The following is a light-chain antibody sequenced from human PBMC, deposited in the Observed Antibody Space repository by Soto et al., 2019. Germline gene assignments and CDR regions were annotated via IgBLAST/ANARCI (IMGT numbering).Light chain of an antibody. J-gene: IGKJ4*01. V-gene: IGKV3-11*01. CDR1: QSISSY. CDR2: DAS. Sequence: EIVLTQSPVTLSLSPGERATLSCRASQSISSYLAWYQQKPGQAPRLLIYDASNRATGIPARFSGSGSGTDFNLTISRLETEDFAVYYCQQRSNWTLTFGGGTKVDIK. CDR3: QQRSNWTLT.